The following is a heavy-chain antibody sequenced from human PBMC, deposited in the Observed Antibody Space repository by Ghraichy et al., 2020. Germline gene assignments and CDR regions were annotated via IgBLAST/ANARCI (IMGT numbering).Heavy chain of an antibody. CDR2: INSDGSST. CDR1: GFTFSNYW. Sequence: GGSLRLSCEASGFTFSNYWMHWVRQAPGKGLVWVSRINSDGSSTSYADSVKGRFTMSRDNAKNTLYLQMSSLRAEDTAVYYCARWRGLSRNWLDPWGQGTLVTVSS. CDR3: ARWRGLSRNWLDP. V-gene: IGHV3-74*01. J-gene: IGHJ5*02. D-gene: IGHD3-16*02.